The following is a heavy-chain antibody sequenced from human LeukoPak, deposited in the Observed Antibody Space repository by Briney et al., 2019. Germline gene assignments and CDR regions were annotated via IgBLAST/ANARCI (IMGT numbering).Heavy chain of an antibody. CDR2: ISSSSSTT. CDR3: ARAGIVVVIAHFDY. D-gene: IGHD2-21*01. CDR1: GFTFSSYS. V-gene: IGHV3-48*01. J-gene: IGHJ4*02. Sequence: GGSLRLSCAASGFTFSSYSMNWVRQAPGKGLEWVSYISSSSSTTYYADSVKGRFTISRDNAKNSLYLQMNSLRAEDTAVYYCARAGIVVVIAHFDYWGQGTLVTVSS.